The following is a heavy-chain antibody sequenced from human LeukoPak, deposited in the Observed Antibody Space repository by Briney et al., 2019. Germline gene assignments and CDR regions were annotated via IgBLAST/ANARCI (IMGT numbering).Heavy chain of an antibody. CDR2: IYYSGST. J-gene: IGHJ3*02. Sequence: ASETLSLTCTVSGGSISSYYWSWIRQPPGKGLEWIGYIYYSGSTNYNPSLKSRVTISVDTSKNQFSLKLSSVTAADTAVYYCARENDAFDIWGQGTMVTVSS. CDR1: GGSISSYY. CDR3: ARENDAFDI. V-gene: IGHV4-59*01.